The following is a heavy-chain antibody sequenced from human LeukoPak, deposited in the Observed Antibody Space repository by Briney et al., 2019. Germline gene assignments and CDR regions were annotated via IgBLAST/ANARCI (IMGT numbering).Heavy chain of an antibody. CDR2: INPNSGGT. CDR3: ARTYGDYGVYYYYMDV. CDR1: GYTFTGYY. Sequence: ASVKVSCKASGYTFTGYYMHWVRQAPGQGLEWMGWINPNSGGTNYAQKFQGRVTMTRDMSTSTVYMELSSLRSEDTAVYYCARTYGDYGVYYYYMDVWGKGTTVTVSS. D-gene: IGHD4-17*01. J-gene: IGHJ6*03. V-gene: IGHV1-2*02.